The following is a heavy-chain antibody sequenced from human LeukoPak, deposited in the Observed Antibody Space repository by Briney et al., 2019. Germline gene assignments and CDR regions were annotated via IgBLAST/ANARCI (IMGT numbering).Heavy chain of an antibody. V-gene: IGHV3-53*01. CDR3: ARVSRTLRNSPYGMDV. J-gene: IGHJ6*02. CDR2: IYSGGST. Sequence: AGGSLRLSCAASGFTVSSNYMSWVRQAPGKGLEWVSVIYSGGSTYYADSVKGRFTISRDNSKNTLYLQMNSLRAEDTAVYYCARVSRTLRNSPYGMDVWGQGTTVTVSS. D-gene: IGHD2-21*01. CDR1: GFTVSSNY.